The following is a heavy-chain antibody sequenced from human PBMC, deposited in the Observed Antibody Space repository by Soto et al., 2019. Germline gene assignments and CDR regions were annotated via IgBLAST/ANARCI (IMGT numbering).Heavy chain of an antibody. CDR3: ARDGEAKQWLRYFDF. J-gene: IGHJ4*02. V-gene: IGHV3-30*03. CDR2: ISYDGSNT. D-gene: IGHD6-19*01. CDR1: GFIFTTYA. Sequence: QVQLVESGGGVVQPGRSLRLSCAASGFIFTTYAMHWVRQAPGRGLEYVAIISYDGSNTYYADSVKGRFTISRDNSKNTLYLQVNSLRAEDTAVYYCARDGEAKQWLRYFDFWGQGTLVTVSS.